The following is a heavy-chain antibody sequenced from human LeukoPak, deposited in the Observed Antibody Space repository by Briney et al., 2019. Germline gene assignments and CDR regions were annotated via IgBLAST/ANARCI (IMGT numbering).Heavy chain of an antibody. V-gene: IGHV3-23*01. J-gene: IGHJ4*02. D-gene: IGHD3-3*01. Sequence: GGSLRLSCAASGFTFGTFAFSWVRQAPGKGLEWVSSITGDDSTYHADSVKGRFTISRDTSSNTLYLQMNSLRAEDTALYYCAKGHYDFRDYWGQGTLVTVSS. CDR1: GFTFGTFA. CDR3: AKGHYDFRDY. CDR2: ITGDDST.